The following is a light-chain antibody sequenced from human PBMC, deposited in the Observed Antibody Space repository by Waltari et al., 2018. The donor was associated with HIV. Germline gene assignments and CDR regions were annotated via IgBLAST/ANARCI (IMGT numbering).Light chain of an antibody. J-gene: IGKJ1*01. CDR1: QNIDFY. V-gene: IGKV1-39*01. CDR3: QQSYSTPRT. CDR2: AAT. Sequence: DIQMTQSPSSLSASVGDRVNITCRASQNIDFYLNWYQQKPGKAPKLLIHAATSLQSGVPSRLSGSGSGTDFTLTISSLQPEDVATYYCQQSYSTPRTFGLGTKVEI.